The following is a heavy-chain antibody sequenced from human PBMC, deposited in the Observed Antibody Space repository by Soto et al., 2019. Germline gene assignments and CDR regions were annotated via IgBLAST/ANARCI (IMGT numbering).Heavy chain of an antibody. CDR3: ARSLWFGELH. D-gene: IGHD3-10*01. Sequence: QITLKESGPTLVKPTQTLTLTCSFSGFSLSTTGVGVGWIRRSPGKALEWLAIIYWDNDKRYRPSLKSRVTITKDTSKNQVVLTVPNMDPVDTGTYYCARSLWFGELHWGQGALVTVSS. CDR1: GFSLSTTGVG. CDR2: IYWDNDK. V-gene: IGHV2-5*02. J-gene: IGHJ4*02.